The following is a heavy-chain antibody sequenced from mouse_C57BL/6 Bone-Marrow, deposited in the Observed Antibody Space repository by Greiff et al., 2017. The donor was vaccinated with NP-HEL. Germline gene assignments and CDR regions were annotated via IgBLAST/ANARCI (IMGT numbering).Heavy chain of an antibody. J-gene: IGHJ4*01. V-gene: IGHV1S26*01. CDR2: INPSSGGT. D-gene: IGHD2-5*01. CDR3: VRDYYSTPQDYYDMDY. Sequence: QVQLQQSGAELVKPGASVKMSCKASGYTFTSYTMHWVKQRPGRGLEWIGWINPSSGGTKYNEKFKDKATLTADKSSSTAYMQLSSLTSKDSAVYYCVRDYYSTPQDYYDMDYWGQGTSVTVSS. CDR1: GYTFTSYT.